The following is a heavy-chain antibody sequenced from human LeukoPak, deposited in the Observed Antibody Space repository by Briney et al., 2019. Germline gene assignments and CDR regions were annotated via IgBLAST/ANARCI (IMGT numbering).Heavy chain of an antibody. D-gene: IGHD1-26*01. CDR1: GFSFSSNS. Sequence: GGSLRLSCAASGFSFSSNSMSWVRQAPGKGLEWVSAISGSGGRTFYADSVEGRFTISRDNSKNMVYLEMNSLRVEDTAVYYCGKDSYVGVNWFDPRGQGTLVTVSS. V-gene: IGHV3-23*01. CDR2: ISGSGGRT. CDR3: GKDSYVGVNWFDP. J-gene: IGHJ5*02.